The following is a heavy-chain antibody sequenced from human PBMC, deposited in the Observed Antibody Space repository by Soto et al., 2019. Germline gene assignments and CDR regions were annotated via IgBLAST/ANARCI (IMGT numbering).Heavy chain of an antibody. CDR2: IYYSGST. CDR3: ARSTQTRFLEWLSDYYFDY. V-gene: IGHV4-31*03. CDR1: GGSISSGGYY. Sequence: SETLSLTCTVSGGSISSGGYYWSWIRQHPGKGLEWIGYIYYSGSTCYNPSLKSRVTISVDTSKNQFSLKLSSVTAADTAVYYCARSTQTRFLEWLSDYYFDYWGQGTLVTVSS. J-gene: IGHJ4*02. D-gene: IGHD3-3*01.